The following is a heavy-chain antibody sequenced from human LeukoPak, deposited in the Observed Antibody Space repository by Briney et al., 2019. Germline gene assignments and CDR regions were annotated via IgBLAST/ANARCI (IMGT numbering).Heavy chain of an antibody. D-gene: IGHD6-13*01. CDR1: EFAFRDYW. J-gene: IGHJ4*02. CDR3: AKDGYSSSWSLDY. CDR2: IKEDGTKK. Sequence: GGSLRLSCAASEFAFRDYWMAWVRQAPGKGMEWVANIKEDGTKKNYADSVKGRFTISRDNAKNTLYLQMNSLRAEDTALYYCAKDGYSSSWSLDYWGQGTLVTVSS. V-gene: IGHV3-7*03.